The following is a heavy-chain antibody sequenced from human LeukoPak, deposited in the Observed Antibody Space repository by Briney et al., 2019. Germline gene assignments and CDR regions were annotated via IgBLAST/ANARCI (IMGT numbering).Heavy chain of an antibody. CDR2: IRYDGSNK. V-gene: IGHV3-30*02. D-gene: IGHD1-26*01. CDR3: ARGSGSYYAY. CDR1: GFTFRSYG. Sequence: GGSLRLSCAASGFTFRSYGMHWVRQAPGKGLEWVAFIRYDGSNKYYADSVKGRFTISRDNSKNTLYLQMNSLRAEDTAVYYCARGSGSYYAYWGQGTLVTVSS. J-gene: IGHJ4*02.